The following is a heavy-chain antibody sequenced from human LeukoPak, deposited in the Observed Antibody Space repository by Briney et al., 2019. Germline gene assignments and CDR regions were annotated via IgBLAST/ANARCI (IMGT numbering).Heavy chain of an antibody. CDR2: ITSSGSSI. V-gene: IGHV3-48*01. CDR3: ARDVATSGWATFY. CDR1: GFSFRSHG. J-gene: IGHJ4*02. D-gene: IGHD6-19*01. Sequence: GGSLRLSCAASGFSFRSHGMNWVRQAPGKGLEWVSYITSSGSSIYYADSVKGRFTISRDNAKNSLYLQMNSLRAEDTAVYYCARDVATSGWATFYWGPGTQVTVSS.